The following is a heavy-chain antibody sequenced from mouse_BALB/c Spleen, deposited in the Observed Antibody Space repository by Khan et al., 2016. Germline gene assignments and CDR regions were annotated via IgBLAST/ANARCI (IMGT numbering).Heavy chain of an antibody. D-gene: IGHD2-14*01. V-gene: IGHV2-4-1*01. CDR3: AKNGGYDVYFGV. Sequence: VQLQESGPGLVQPSQSLSITCTVSGFSLTHYGVHWVRQSPGKGLEWLGVVWSGGSTDYNAAFISRLSISKDNSKSQVFFKMNSLQADDTAIYYCAKNGGYDVYFGVWGAGTTVTVSS. CDR2: VWSGGST. J-gene: IGHJ1*01. CDR1: GFSLTHYG.